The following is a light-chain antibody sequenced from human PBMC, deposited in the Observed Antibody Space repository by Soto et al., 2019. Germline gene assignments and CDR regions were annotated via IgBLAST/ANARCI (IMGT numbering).Light chain of an antibody. V-gene: IGKV3-15*01. J-gene: IGKJ1*01. CDR3: QQYNNWPPET. CDR2: GAS. Sequence: IVLTQSPVSVSWSPVDIATLSFMASQSVGGNVAWYQQIPVQPPKLLIYGASTRATAIPARFSGSGAETEFTLTISSLQSEDFAVYYCQQYNNWPPETFGQGTKVDIK. CDR1: QSVGGN.